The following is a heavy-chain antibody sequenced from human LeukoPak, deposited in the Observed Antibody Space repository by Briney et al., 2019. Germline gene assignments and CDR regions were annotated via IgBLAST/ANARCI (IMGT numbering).Heavy chain of an antibody. J-gene: IGHJ6*02. V-gene: IGHV1-8*01. D-gene: IGHD2-21*01. CDR1: GYTFTSYD. CDR3: ARGYLMYGIDV. CDR2: MNPNSGNT. Sequence: GASVKVSCKASGYTFTSYDINWLRQAPGQGLEWMGWMNPNSGNTGYAQKFQGRVTMTRNTSISTAYMELSSLRSEDTAVYYCARGYLMYGIDVWGQGTTVTVSS.